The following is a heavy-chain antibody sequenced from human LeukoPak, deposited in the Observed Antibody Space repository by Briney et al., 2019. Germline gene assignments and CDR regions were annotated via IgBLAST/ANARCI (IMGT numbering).Heavy chain of an antibody. CDR1: GGSISSGGYY. J-gene: IGHJ6*02. CDR3: ARHHHYDFWSGYPRRDPYYYGMDV. V-gene: IGHV4-39*01. D-gene: IGHD3-3*01. Sequence: SETLSLTCTVSGGSISSGGYYWSWIRQPPGKGLEWIGEINHSGSTDYNPSLKSRVTISVDTSKNQFSLKLSSVTAADTAVYYCARHHHYDFWSGYPRRDPYYYGMDVWGQGTTVTVSS. CDR2: INHSGST.